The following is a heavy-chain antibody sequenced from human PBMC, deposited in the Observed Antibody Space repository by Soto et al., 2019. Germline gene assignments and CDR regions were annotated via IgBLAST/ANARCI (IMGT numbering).Heavy chain of an antibody. D-gene: IGHD4-4*01. CDR1: GFAFSSYG. Sequence: QVQLVESGGGVVQPGRSLRLSCAASGFAFSSYGIHWVRQAPGKGLEWVAVIWYDGSNKYYADSVRGRFTISRDNTKNTLYLQMSSLRDEDTAVYYCARDTYNFDYWGQGTLVTVSS. J-gene: IGHJ4*02. V-gene: IGHV3-33*01. CDR2: IWYDGSNK. CDR3: ARDTYNFDY.